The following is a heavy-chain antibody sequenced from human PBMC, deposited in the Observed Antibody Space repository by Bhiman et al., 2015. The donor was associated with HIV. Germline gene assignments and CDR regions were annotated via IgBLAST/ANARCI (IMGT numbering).Heavy chain of an antibody. D-gene: IGHD3-3*01. CDR3: AREILFWSGSDY. CDR1: GFTFSSYA. CDR2: ISYDGSNK. Sequence: QVQLVESGGGVVQPGRSLRLSCAASGFTFSSYAMHWVRQAPGKGLEWVAVISYDGSNKYYADSVKGRFTISRDNSKNTLYLQMNSLRAEDTAVYYCAREILFWSGSDYWGQGTLVTVSS. J-gene: IGHJ4*02. V-gene: IGHV3-30*04.